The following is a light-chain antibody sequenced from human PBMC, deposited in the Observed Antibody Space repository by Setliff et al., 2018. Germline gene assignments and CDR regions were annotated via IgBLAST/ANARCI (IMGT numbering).Light chain of an antibody. Sequence: QSALTQPPSASGSPGQSLTISCTGTSNDVGAYNYVSWYQQHPGKAPKILIYQVNQRPSGVSDRFSGSKSGNTASLTISGLQAEDEADYYCLSYAGSGTYVFGSGTKVTVL. CDR3: LSYAGSGTYV. CDR2: QVN. V-gene: IGLV2-8*01. J-gene: IGLJ1*01. CDR1: SNDVGAYNY.